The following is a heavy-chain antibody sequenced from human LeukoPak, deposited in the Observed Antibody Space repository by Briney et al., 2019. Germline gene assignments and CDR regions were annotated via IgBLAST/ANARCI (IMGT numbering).Heavy chain of an antibody. D-gene: IGHD1-26*01. CDR1: GFIFSSYW. Sequence: GGSLRLSCTASGFIFSSYWMHWVRQAPGKGLVWVSRINTDGSSTTHADSVKGRFTISRDNGKNTLYLQMNSLRAEDTAVYYCARSLNSGGYSDYWGQGTLVTVSS. CDR2: INTDGSST. CDR3: ARSLNSGGYSDY. J-gene: IGHJ4*02. V-gene: IGHV3-74*01.